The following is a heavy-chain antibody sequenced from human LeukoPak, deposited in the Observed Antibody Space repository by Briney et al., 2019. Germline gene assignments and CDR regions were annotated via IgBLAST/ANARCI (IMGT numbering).Heavy chain of an antibody. D-gene: IGHD2-8*01. Sequence: GGSLRLSCAASGFTFDDYAMHWVRQAPGKGLEWVSGISWNSGSIGYADSVKGRFTISRDNAKNSLYLQMNSLRAEDTALYYCAKDLMDPIGDYYYYGMDVWGQGTTVTVSS. CDR3: AKDLMDPIGDYYYYGMDV. CDR2: ISWNSGSI. J-gene: IGHJ6*02. V-gene: IGHV3-9*01. CDR1: GFTFDDYA.